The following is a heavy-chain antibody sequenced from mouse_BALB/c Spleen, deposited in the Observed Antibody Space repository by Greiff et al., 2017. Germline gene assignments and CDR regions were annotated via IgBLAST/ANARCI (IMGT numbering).Heavy chain of an antibody. CDR2: ISYSGST. CDR1: GYSITSDYA. V-gene: IGHV3-2*02. D-gene: IGHD1-1*01. J-gene: IGHJ3*01. CDR3: ARDYGSSYGRFAY. Sequence: DVKLQESGPGLVKPSQSLSLTCTVTGYSITSDYAWNWIRQFPGNKLEWMGYISYSGSTSYNPSLKSRISITRDTSKNQFFLQLNSVTTEDTATYYCARDYGSSYGRFAYWGQGTLVTVSA.